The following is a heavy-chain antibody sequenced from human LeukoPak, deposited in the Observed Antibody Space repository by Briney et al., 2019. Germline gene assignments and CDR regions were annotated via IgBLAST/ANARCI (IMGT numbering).Heavy chain of an antibody. CDR3: ARDGGSTLWFGELLRAFDY. CDR1: GFTFSSYE. Sequence: RGSLRLSCAASGFTFSSYEMNWVRQAPGKGLEWVSYISSTGSTIYYADSVKGRFTISRDHAKNSLYLQMNSLRAEDTAVYYCARDGGSTLWFGELLRAFDYWGQGTLVTVSS. J-gene: IGHJ4*02. D-gene: IGHD3-10*01. CDR2: ISSTGSTI. V-gene: IGHV3-48*03.